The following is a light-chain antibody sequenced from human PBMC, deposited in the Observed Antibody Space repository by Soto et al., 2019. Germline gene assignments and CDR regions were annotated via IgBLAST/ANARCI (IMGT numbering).Light chain of an antibody. J-gene: IGKJ4*01. V-gene: IGKV1-27*01. Sequence: DIQMTQSPSSLSASVGDRVTITCRASQGISNDLAWYQQKPGQAPRLLLYAASSLQSGVPSRFSGSGSGTDFTLTISNLQPEDVATYYCQRYNSALGTFGGGTRVQIK. CDR1: QGISND. CDR3: QRYNSALGT. CDR2: AAS.